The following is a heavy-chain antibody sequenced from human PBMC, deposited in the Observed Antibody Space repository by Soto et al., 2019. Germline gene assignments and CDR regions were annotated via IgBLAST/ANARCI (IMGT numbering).Heavy chain of an antibody. CDR1: GFTFSSYA. V-gene: IGHV3-23*01. J-gene: IGHJ6*02. D-gene: IGHD6-19*01. CDR3: AKDMYSSGWYEVVKLPFYGMDV. CDR2: ISGSGGST. Sequence: AGGSLRLSCAASGFTFSSYAMSWVRQAPGKGLEWVSAISGSGGSTYYADSVKGRFTISRDNSKNTLYLQMNSLRAEDTAVYYCAKDMYSSGWYEVVKLPFYGMDVWGQGTTVTVSS.